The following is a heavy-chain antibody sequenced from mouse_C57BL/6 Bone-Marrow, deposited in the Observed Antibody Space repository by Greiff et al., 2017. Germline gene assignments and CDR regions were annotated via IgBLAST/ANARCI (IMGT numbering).Heavy chain of an antibody. CDR2: IDPSDSYT. V-gene: IGHV1-50*01. CDR3: AREEDYYYGSS. Sequence: QVQLQQPGAELVKPGASVKLSCKASGYNFTSYWMQWVKQRPGQGLEWIGEIDPSDSYTNYNQKFKGKATLTVDTSSSTAYMQLSSLTSEDSAVYDCAREEDYYYGSSWGQGTLVTVSA. J-gene: IGHJ3*01. CDR1: GYNFTSYW. D-gene: IGHD1-1*01.